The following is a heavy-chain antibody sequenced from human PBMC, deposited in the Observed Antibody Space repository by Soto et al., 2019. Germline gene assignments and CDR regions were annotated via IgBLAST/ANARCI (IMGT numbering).Heavy chain of an antibody. CDR1: GFTFSGSA. D-gene: IGHD5-18*01. Sequence: PGGSLRLSCAASGFTFSGSAMHWVRQASGKGLEWVGRIRSKANSNATAYAASVKGRFTISRDESKNTAHLQMNSLKTEDTAVYYCLFVDTGRCSIRTHCPDYWGQGTLVTVS. J-gene: IGHJ4*02. CDR2: IRSKANSNAT. V-gene: IGHV3-73*01. CDR3: LFVDTGRCSIRTHCPDY.